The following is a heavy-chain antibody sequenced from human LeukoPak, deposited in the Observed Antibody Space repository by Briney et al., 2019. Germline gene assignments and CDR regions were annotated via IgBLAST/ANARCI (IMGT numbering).Heavy chain of an antibody. J-gene: IGHJ5*02. D-gene: IGHD3-3*01. CDR3: ARVGYDFWSGYPADWFDP. CDR2: ISSSSSTI. Sequence: PGGSLRLSCAASGFTFSSYSMNWVRQAPGKGLEWVSYISSSSSTIYYADSVKGRFTISRDNAKNSLYLQMNSLRAEDTAVYYCARVGYDFWSGYPADWFDPWGQGTLVTVSS. CDR1: GFTFSSYS. V-gene: IGHV3-48*04.